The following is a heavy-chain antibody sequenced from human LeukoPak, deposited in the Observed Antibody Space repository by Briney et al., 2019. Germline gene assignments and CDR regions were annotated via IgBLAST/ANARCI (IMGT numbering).Heavy chain of an antibody. CDR3: ATRWARYCSSTSCQPFDY. CDR1: GYTLTELS. V-gene: IGHV1-24*01. J-gene: IGHJ4*02. CDR2: FDPEDGVT. D-gene: IGHD2-2*01. Sequence: ASVKVSCKVSGYTLTELSMHWVRQAPGKGLEWMGGFDPEDGVTIYAQKFQGRVTMTEDTSTDTAYMELSSLRSEDTAVYYCATRWARYCSSTSCQPFDYWGQGTLVTVSS.